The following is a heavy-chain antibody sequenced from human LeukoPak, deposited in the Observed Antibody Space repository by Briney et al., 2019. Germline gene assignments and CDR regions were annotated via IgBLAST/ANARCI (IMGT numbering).Heavy chain of an antibody. CDR2: AYCRSKCYN. D-gene: IGHD5-18*01. J-gene: IGHJ3*02. CDR3: VRGGQGDGHSADEGFDI. V-gene: IGHV6-1*01. CDR1: GDSISSNTAA. Sequence: SQTLSLTCALSGDSISSNTAAWNWIRQSTSRGLEWLGRAYCRSKCYNDYAVSVKGRITINPDTSKNLFSLQLSSVTPEDTAVYYCVRGGQGDGHSADEGFDIWGQGTMVTVS.